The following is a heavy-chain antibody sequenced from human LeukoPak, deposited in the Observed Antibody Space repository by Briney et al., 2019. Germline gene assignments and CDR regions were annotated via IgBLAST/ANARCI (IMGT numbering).Heavy chain of an antibody. J-gene: IGHJ6*02. Sequence: SGGSLRLSCAASGFTFSSYGMHWVRQAPGKGLEWVAFIRYDGSNKYYADSVKGRFTISRDNSKNTLYLRMNSLRAEDTAVYYCAKGPIYYGSGSYKSYYYYGMDVWGQGTTVTVSS. D-gene: IGHD3-10*01. CDR1: GFTFSSYG. CDR3: AKGPIYYGSGSYKSYYYYGMDV. CDR2: IRYDGSNK. V-gene: IGHV3-30*02.